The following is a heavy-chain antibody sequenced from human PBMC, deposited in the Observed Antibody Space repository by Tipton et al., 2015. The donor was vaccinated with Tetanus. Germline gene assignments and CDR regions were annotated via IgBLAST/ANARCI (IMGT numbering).Heavy chain of an antibody. V-gene: IGHV1-18*01. CDR1: GYTFTSFG. CDR3: ARWGCHFDY. CDR2: ISTYNGNT. D-gene: IGHD3-16*01. Sequence: QSGPEVKKPGASVKVSCKASGYTFTSFGINWVRQAPGQGLEWMGWISTYNGNTNYVQKFQGRVTMTTDTSTNTAYMELRSLRSDDATRCYCARWGCHFDYWGQVPLLAVSS. J-gene: IGHJ4*02.